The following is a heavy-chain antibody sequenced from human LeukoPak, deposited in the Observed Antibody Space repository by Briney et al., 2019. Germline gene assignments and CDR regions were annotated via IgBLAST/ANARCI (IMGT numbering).Heavy chain of an antibody. CDR2: INPNNGGT. CDR1: GYTFTGYY. D-gene: IGHD4-17*01. V-gene: IGHV1-2*02. J-gene: IGHJ4*02. Sequence: ASVKVSCMASGYTFTGYYMYWVRQAPGQGLEWMGWINPNNGGTNYAQKFQGRVTMTTDTSISTAYMEVSRLTSDDTAVYYCARETSTVTTFDYWGQGTLVTVSS. CDR3: ARETSTVTTFDY.